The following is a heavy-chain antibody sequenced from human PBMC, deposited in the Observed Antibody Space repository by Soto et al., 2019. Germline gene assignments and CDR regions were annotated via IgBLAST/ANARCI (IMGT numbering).Heavy chain of an antibody. CDR2: MHHGGRT. CDR1: GYSISSGYY. V-gene: IGHV4-38-2*01. J-gene: IGHJ5*01. Sequence: PSETLSLTCAVSGYSISSGYYLGWLLQPPWKGLEWIGSMHHGGRTHYNPSLNSRVTLSIDMTNNHASLILNCVTAADTAVYYCARVGPWVPYYYDTSPNTFGNWFEPQGRGTLVTVSS. CDR3: ARVGPWVPYYYDTSPNTFGNWFEP. D-gene: IGHD3-22*01.